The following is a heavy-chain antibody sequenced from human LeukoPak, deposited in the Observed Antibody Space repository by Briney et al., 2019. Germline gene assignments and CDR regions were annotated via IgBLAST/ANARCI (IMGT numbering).Heavy chain of an antibody. CDR1: GLTFRSFS. J-gene: IGHJ4*02. CDR2: INTVASYI. CDR3: ARLRRNSDKSGFYYYYDY. Sequence: GGSLRPSCAASGLTFRSFSFNWDSPGPGKGLEWVSSINTVASYIYYADSVKGRFTISRDNATNSLYLQMNSLRAEDTGVYYCARLRRNSDKSGFYYYYDYWGQGTLVTVSS. V-gene: IGHV3-21*06. D-gene: IGHD3-22*01.